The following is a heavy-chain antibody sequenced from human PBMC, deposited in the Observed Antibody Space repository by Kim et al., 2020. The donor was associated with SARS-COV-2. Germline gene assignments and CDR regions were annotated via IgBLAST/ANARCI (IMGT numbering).Heavy chain of an antibody. CDR2: INNKADGGAT. V-gene: IGHV3-15*01. J-gene: IGHJ4*02. CDR3: TATRAY. D-gene: IGHD1-26*01. CDR1: GFTVSGGW. Sequence: WGSLRLSCAASGFTVSGGWMSWVCQAPGKGLAWVGRINNKADGGATDHAAPERGSFIIASDDSKHTLHLEMNSLKTEATAKYYCTATRAYWGQGTLVTVS.